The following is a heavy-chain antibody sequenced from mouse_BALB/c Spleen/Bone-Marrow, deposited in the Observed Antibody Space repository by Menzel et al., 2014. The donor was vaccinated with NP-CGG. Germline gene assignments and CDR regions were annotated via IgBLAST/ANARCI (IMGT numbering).Heavy chain of an antibody. D-gene: IGHD1-1*01. V-gene: IGHV1-82*01. CDR2: IYPGDGDS. CDR3: ARSLSVVTPVDY. J-gene: IGHJ4*01. Sequence: QVQLQQSGPELVRPGASVKISCKASGYEFSDSWMNWVKQRPGQGLEWIGRIYPGDGDSIYNEKFKGKATLTSDKFSSTAYMQLSSLTSVDSAVYFCARSLSVVTPVDYWGQGTSVTVSS. CDR1: GYEFSDSW.